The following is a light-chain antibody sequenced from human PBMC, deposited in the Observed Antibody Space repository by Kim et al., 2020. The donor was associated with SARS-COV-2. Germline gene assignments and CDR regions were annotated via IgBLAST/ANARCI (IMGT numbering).Light chain of an antibody. Sequence: PGQSSTSSCTGTSSDVGNYNLVFWYQHHPGKAPNIMIYDVSKRPSGVSDRFSGSKSGNTASLTISGLQAEDEADYYCCSYAGSTTLFGGGTQLTVL. CDR2: DVS. CDR1: SSDVGNYNL. CDR3: CSYAGSTTL. J-gene: IGLJ2*01. V-gene: IGLV2-23*02.